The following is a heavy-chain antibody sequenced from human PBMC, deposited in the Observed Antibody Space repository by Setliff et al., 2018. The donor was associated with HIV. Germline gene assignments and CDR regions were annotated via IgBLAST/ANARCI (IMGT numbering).Heavy chain of an antibody. CDR1: GGTFSSYA. CDR2: INSKSGDT. J-gene: IGHJ3*02. V-gene: IGHV1-2*02. Sequence: ASVKVSCKASGGTFSSYAISWVRQAPGQGLEWMGWINSKSGDTNYAQKFQGRVTMTRDTSISTAYMEVSRLRSDDTAVYYCARDEERRGPPGIWGQGTMVTVSS. D-gene: IGHD1-26*01. CDR3: ARDEERRGPPGI.